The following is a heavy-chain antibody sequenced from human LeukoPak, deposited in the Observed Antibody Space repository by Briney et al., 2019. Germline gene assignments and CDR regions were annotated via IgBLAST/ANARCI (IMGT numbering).Heavy chain of an antibody. J-gene: IGHJ4*02. Sequence: PSETLSLTCTVSGGSISSYYWSWIRQPPGKGLEWIGYIYYSGSTNYNPSLKSRVTISVDTSKNQFSLKLSSVTAADTAVYYCARYSGSYYFDYWGQGTLVTVS. CDR2: IYYSGST. V-gene: IGHV4-59*01. CDR1: GGSISSYY. D-gene: IGHD1-26*01. CDR3: ARYSGSYYFDY.